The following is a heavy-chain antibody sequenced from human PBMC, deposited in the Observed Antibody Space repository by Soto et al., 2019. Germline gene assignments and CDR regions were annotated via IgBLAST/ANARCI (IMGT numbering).Heavy chain of an antibody. V-gene: IGHV4-34*01. J-gene: IGHJ6*02. CDR1: GGSFSGYY. CDR2: INPSGRT. Sequence: QVQLQQWGAGLLKPSETLSLTCAVYGGSFSGYYWCWIRQPPGKGLATIGEINPSGRTNYNPSLKRRITISADTSKHQFPLKLISVTAADTAVYYCARSESYGPNFVDYGMEVWGQGTTVTVSS. D-gene: IGHD5-18*01. CDR3: ARSESYGPNFVDYGMEV.